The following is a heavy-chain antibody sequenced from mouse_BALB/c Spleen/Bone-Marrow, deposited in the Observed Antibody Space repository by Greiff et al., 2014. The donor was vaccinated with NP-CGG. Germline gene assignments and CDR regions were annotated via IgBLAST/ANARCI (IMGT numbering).Heavy chain of an antibody. CDR1: GYSFTDYI. J-gene: IGHJ2*01. D-gene: IGHD2-4*01. CDR3: TRSNDYDGETFDY. Sequence: EVQVVESGPELVKPGASVKISCKASGYSFTDYIMLWVKQSHGKSLEWIGNINPYYGSTSYNLKFKGKATLTVDKSSSTAYMQLNSLTSEDSAVYYCTRSNDYDGETFDYWGQGTTLTVSS. CDR2: INPYYGST. V-gene: IGHV1-39*01.